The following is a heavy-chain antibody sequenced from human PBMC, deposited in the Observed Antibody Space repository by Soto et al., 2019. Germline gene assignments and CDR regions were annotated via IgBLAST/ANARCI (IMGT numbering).Heavy chain of an antibody. J-gene: IGHJ4*02. CDR1: GGSISTSNSY. CDR3: ARDGGYATVDC. V-gene: IGHV4-30-4*08. CDR2: IYHSGAT. D-gene: IGHD2-15*01. Sequence: TLSLTCIVSGGSISTSNSYWGWIRQPPGKGLEWIGYIYHSGATYYNPSLESRVTMSVDTSKNQFSLRLSSVTAADTAVYYCARDGGYATVDCWGQGTLVTVSS.